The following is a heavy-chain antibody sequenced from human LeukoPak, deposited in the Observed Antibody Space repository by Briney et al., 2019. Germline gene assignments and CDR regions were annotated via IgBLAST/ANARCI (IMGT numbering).Heavy chain of an antibody. J-gene: IGHJ5*02. CDR2: INPNSGGT. CDR1: GYTFTAYY. D-gene: IGHD4-17*01. CDR3: ARGYGDYGNWFDP. Sequence: ASVKVSCKASGYTFTAYYMHWVRQAPGQGLEWMGWINPNSGGTNYAQKFQGRVTMTRDTSISTAYMELSRLRSDDTAVYYCARGYGDYGNWFDPWGQGTLVTVSS. V-gene: IGHV1-2*02.